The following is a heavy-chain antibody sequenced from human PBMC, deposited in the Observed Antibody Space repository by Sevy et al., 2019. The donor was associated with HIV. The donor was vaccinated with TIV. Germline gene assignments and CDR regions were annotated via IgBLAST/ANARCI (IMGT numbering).Heavy chain of an antibody. CDR2: ISYDGSNK. CDR3: AKDSNIGGFRGDFWSGYYTGYYYYYGMDV. D-gene: IGHD3-3*01. Sequence: GGSLRLSCAASGFSFSSYGMHWVGQAPGKGLEWVAVISYDGSNKYYADSVKGRFTISRDNSKNTLYLQMNSLRAEDTAVYYCAKDSNIGGFRGDFWSGYYTGYYYYYGMDVWGQGTTVTVSS. J-gene: IGHJ6*02. CDR1: GFSFSSYG. V-gene: IGHV3-30*18.